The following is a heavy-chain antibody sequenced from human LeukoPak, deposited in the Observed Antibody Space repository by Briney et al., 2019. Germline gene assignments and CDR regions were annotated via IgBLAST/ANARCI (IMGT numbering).Heavy chain of an antibody. V-gene: IGHV1-69*04. CDR2: IIPILGIA. D-gene: IGHD3-22*01. CDR3: ARFAGYYDSSGYPTHNLYYFDY. J-gene: IGHJ4*02. Sequence: SVKVSCKASGGTFSSYAISWVRQAPGQGLEWMGRIIPILGIANYAQKFQGRVTITADKSTSTAYMELSSLRSEDTAVYYCARFAGYYDSSGYPTHNLYYFDYWGQGTLVTVSS. CDR1: GGTFSSYA.